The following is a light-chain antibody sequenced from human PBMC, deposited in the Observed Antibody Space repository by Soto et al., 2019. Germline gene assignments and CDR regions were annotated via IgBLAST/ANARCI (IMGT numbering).Light chain of an antibody. CDR3: CSYAGSYTLV. J-gene: IGLJ2*01. CDR2: DVS. CDR1: SSDVGGYNY. Sequence: QSALTQPHSVSGSPGQAVTISRTGTSSDVGGYNYVSWYQQHPGKAPKLMIYDVSKRPSGVPDRFSGSKSGNTASLTISGLQAEHEADYYCCSYAGSYTLVFGGGTKLTVL. V-gene: IGLV2-11*01.